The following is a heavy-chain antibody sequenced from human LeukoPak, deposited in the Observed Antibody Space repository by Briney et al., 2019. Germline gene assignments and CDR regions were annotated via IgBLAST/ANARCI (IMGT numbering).Heavy chain of an antibody. J-gene: IGHJ4*02. CDR2: MNPNSGNT. CDR1: GYTFTSYD. D-gene: IGHD6-13*01. Sequence: ASVKVSCKASGYTFTSYDINWVRQATGQGLEWMGWMNPNSGNTGYAQKFQGRVTMTRNTSISTAYMELSSPRSEDTAVYYCASQADIAAAGNDYWGQGTLVTVSS. V-gene: IGHV1-8*01. CDR3: ASQADIAAAGNDY.